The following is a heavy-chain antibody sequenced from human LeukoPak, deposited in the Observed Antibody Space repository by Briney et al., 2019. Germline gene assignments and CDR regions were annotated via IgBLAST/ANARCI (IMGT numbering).Heavy chain of an antibody. D-gene: IGHD3-3*01. Sequence: SETLSLTCTVSGGSISSYYWSWIRQPPGKGLEWIGYIYYSGSTNYNPSLKSRVTISVDTSKNQFSLKLSSVTAADTAVYYCARQVTVFGVVIDYWGQGTLVTVSS. CDR3: ARQVTVFGVVIDY. CDR1: GGSISSYY. J-gene: IGHJ4*02. V-gene: IGHV4-59*08. CDR2: IYYSGST.